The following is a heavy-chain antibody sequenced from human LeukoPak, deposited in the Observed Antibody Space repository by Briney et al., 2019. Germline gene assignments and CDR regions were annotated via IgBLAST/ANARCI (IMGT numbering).Heavy chain of an antibody. J-gene: IGHJ4*02. V-gene: IGHV3-43*02. Sequence: GGSLRLSCAASGITFDDYAINWVRQAPGKGLEWVSFISGDGHSTYYANSVKGRFTISRDNSRNSLFLQMNSLRPEDTALYFCAKDNAPVLAASEGWKDFWGQGTLVIVSS. CDR3: AKDNAPVLAASEGWKDF. D-gene: IGHD6-19*01. CDR2: ISGDGHST. CDR1: GITFDDYA.